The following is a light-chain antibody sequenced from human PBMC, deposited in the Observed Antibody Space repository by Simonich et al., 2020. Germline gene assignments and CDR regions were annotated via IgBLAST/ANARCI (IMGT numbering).Light chain of an antibody. V-gene: IGKV1-5*01. CDR1: QSISSW. J-gene: IGKJ2*01. CDR2: AAS. CDR3: QQYYSYPYT. Sequence: DIQMTQSPSTLSASVGDRVTITFRASQSISSWLAWYQQKPGKAPKLLIYAASTLQSGVPSRFSGSGSGTDFTLTISCLQSEDFATYYCQQYYSYPYTFGQGTKLEIK.